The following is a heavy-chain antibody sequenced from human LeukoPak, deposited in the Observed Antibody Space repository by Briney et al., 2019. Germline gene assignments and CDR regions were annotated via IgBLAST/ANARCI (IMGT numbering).Heavy chain of an antibody. J-gene: IGHJ5*02. CDR2: IYYSGST. V-gene: IGHV4-59*02. D-gene: IGHD3-10*01. CDR3: ARELRMVRGVISP. CDR1: GGSVSSYY. Sequence: SETLSLTCTVSGGSVSSYYWSWIRQPPGKGLEWIGYIYYSGSTNYNPSLKSRVTISVDTSKNQFSLKLSSVTAADTAVYYCARELRMVRGVISPWGQGTLVTVSS.